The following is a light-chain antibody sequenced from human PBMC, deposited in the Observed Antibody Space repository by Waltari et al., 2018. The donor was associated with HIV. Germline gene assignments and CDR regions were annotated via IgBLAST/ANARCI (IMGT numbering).Light chain of an antibody. V-gene: IGKV3-15*01. J-gene: IGKJ4*01. CDR3: QQYDDWPPLT. Sequence: IVMTQSPASLSVSPGEGATLSCRASQSVRANVAWYQQRPGQPPRLLIFHASTRASGIPGRFSGTGSGTDFTLTISSLQSEDFGVYYCQQYDDWPPLTFGGGTKVEIK. CDR2: HAS. CDR1: QSVRAN.